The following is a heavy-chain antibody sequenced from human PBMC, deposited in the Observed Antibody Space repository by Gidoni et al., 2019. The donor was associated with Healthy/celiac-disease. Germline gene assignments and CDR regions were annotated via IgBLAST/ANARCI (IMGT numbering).Heavy chain of an antibody. J-gene: IGHJ4*02. CDR3: ARGAVAGNRTFDY. D-gene: IGHD6-19*01. CDR2: ISSSSSYT. V-gene: IGHV3-11*06. Sequence: QVQLVESGGGLVKPGGSLRLSCAASGFTCSDYYMSWIRQAPGKGLEWVSYISSSSSYTNYADSVKGRFTISRDNAKNSLYLQMNSLRAEDTAVYYCARGAVAGNRTFDYWGQGTLVTVSS. CDR1: GFTCSDYY.